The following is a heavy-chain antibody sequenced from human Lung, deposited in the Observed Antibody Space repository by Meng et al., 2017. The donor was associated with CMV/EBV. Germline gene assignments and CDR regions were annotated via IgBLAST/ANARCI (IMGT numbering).Heavy chain of an antibody. CDR2: IKQDGSEK. CDR3: ARDRLVTTFYYFYGMDV. D-gene: IGHD2-21*02. J-gene: IGHJ6*02. CDR1: GFTFRTYW. V-gene: IGHV3-7*01. Sequence: GGSLRLXCAASGFTFRTYWMTWVRQVPGKGLEWVANIKQDGSEKYYVDSVKDRFTISRDNTKNSVFLQMNSLRAEDTAVYYCARDRLVTTFYYFYGMDVWGQGTTVTVSS.